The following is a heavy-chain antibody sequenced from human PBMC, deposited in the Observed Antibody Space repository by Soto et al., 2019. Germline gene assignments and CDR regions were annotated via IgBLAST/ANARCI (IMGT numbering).Heavy chain of an antibody. CDR1: GFTFSSYS. J-gene: IGHJ6*02. CDR3: ARDFKDIVVVPAAIQLDYYYYYGMDV. V-gene: IGHV3-21*01. D-gene: IGHD2-2*02. CDR2: ISSSSSYI. Sequence: GGSLRLSCAASGFTFSSYSMNWVRQAPGKGLEWVSSISSSSSYIYYADSVKGRFTISRDNAKNSLYLQMNSLRAEDTAVYYCARDFKDIVVVPAAIQLDYYYYYGMDVWGQGTTVTVSS.